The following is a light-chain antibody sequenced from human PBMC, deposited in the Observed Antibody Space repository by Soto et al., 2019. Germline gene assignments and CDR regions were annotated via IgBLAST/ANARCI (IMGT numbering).Light chain of an antibody. CDR2: WAS. J-gene: IGKJ1*01. Sequence: DIVMTQSPDSLAVSLGERATMNCKSSQSVLYSSNNENYLAWYQQKPGQAPKLLIYWASTRESGVPDRFSGSGSGTDFTLTISSLQAEDVAVYYCQQYYSSPRTFGQGTKVEIK. CDR3: QQYYSSPRT. CDR1: QSVLYSSNNENY. V-gene: IGKV4-1*01.